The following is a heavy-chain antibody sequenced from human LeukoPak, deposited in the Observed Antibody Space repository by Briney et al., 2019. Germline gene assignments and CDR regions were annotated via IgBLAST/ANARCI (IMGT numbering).Heavy chain of an antibody. Sequence: GGSLRLSCAASAFTFSSYSMNWVRQAPGKGLEWVSSISSSSSYIYYADSVKGRFTISRDNAKNSLYLQMNSLRAEDTAVYYCARGDSSGWYYFDYWGQGTLVTVSS. J-gene: IGHJ4*02. CDR2: ISSSSSYI. V-gene: IGHV3-21*01. CDR3: ARGDSSGWYYFDY. D-gene: IGHD6-19*01. CDR1: AFTFSSYS.